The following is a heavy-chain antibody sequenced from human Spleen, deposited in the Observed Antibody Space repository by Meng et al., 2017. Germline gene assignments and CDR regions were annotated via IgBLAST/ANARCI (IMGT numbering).Heavy chain of an antibody. J-gene: IGHJ4*02. V-gene: IGHV3-74*01. D-gene: IGHD4-11*01. CDR2: INCEWTIT. CDR1: GFSFSGHW. Sequence: GESLMISCAVSGFSFSGHWMYWLRQGPGLGLVWVSHINCEWTITTYADSVKARFTISRDNAKNTMYLHMSSLRVEDTAVYYCTRGHPSKFDYWGQGTMVTVSS. CDR3: TRGHPSKFDY.